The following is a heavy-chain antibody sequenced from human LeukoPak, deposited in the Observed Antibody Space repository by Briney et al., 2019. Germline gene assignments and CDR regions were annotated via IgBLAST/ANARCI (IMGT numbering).Heavy chain of an antibody. V-gene: IGHV1-46*01. Sequence: ASVKVSCKASGYTFSSYYMHWVRQAPGQGLEWMGIINPSGGSTSYAQKFQGRVTMTRDMSTSTVYMELSSLRSADTAVYYCAGRLRGYWDSMVDYFDYWGQGTLVTVSS. CDR2: INPSGGST. D-gene: IGHD3-22*01. CDR3: AGRLRGYWDSMVDYFDY. CDR1: GYTFSSYY. J-gene: IGHJ4*02.